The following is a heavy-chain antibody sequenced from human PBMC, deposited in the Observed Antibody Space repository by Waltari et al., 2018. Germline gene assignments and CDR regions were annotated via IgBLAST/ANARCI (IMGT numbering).Heavy chain of an antibody. CDR1: GVSVSNNTVI. CDR3: ARGALWTFHI. CDR2: TYYRAKWYN. Sequence: QVQLQQSGPGLVKPSQTLSLTCAISGVSVSNNTVIWNWIRQSPSRGLEWLGSTYYRAKWYNYYAAPVKTRITVNPDTSKNQFSLQLNSVAPEDTAVYYCARGALWTFHIWCQGTMVTVSS. D-gene: IGHD2-21*01. J-gene: IGHJ3*02. V-gene: IGHV6-1*01.